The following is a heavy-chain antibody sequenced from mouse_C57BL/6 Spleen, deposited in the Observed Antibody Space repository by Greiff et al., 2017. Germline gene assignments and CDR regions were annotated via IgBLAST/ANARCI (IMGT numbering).Heavy chain of an antibody. Sequence: EVQGVESGGGLVKPGGSLKLSCAASGFTFSSYAMSWVRQTPEKRLEWVATISDGGSYTYYPDNVKGRLTISRAKAKNNLYLQMSQLKSEDTAMYYCARDGGLYEYDVEAMDYWGQGTAVTVSS. CDR1: GFTFSSYA. CDR3: ARDGGLYEYDVEAMDY. D-gene: IGHD2-4*01. V-gene: IGHV5-4*01. CDR2: ISDGGSYT. J-gene: IGHJ4*01.